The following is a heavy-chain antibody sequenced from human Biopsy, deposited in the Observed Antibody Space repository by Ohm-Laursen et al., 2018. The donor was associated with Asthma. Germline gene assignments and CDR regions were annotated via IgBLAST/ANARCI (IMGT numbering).Heavy chain of an antibody. CDR3: ARHWDWGSFFDY. J-gene: IGHJ4*02. V-gene: IGHV4-39*01. CDR1: GGSMSSSSYY. Sequence: SDTLSLTCTVSGGSMSSSSYYWGWIRQPPGKGLEWMGSISYTGSAYHNPSLKSRVTISVDTSKNRFSLKLSSVPAADTAVYYCARHWDWGSFFDYWGQGTPVTVSS. D-gene: IGHD7-27*01. CDR2: ISYTGSA.